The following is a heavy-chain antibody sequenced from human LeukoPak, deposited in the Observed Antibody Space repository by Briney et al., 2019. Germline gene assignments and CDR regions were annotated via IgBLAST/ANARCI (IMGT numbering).Heavy chain of an antibody. CDR1: GFTFSNYP. D-gene: IGHD6-6*01. Sequence: GGSLVLSCAASGFTFSNYPMHWVRQAPGKGLEWVALISSDGTTKHYADSVKGRFTISRDNSKNTLCVEMNSLRAEDTAVYYCARGRRIAARLRSVCWFDPWGQGTLVTVSS. CDR2: ISSDGTTK. V-gene: IGHV3-30*04. J-gene: IGHJ5*02. CDR3: ARGRRIAARLRSVCWFDP.